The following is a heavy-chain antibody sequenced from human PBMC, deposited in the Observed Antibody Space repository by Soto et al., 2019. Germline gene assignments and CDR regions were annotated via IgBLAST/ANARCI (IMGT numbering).Heavy chain of an antibody. V-gene: IGHV4-34*01. Sequence: PSETLSLTCAVYGGSSSGYYWSWIRQPPGKGLEWIGEINHSGSTNYNPSLKSRVTISVDTSKNQFSLKLSSVTAADTAVYYCARGGVTMVRGAITKHYYYYYGMDVWGQGTTVTVSS. CDR1: GGSSSGYY. D-gene: IGHD3-10*01. J-gene: IGHJ6*02. CDR3: ARGGVTMVRGAITKHYYYYYGMDV. CDR2: INHSGST.